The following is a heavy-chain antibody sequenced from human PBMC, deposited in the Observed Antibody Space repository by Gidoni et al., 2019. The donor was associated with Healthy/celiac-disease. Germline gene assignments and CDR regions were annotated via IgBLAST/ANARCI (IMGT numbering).Heavy chain of an antibody. J-gene: IGHJ5*02. CDR2: IIPILGIA. V-gene: IGHV1-69*02. CDR3: ARLRDLYNWFDP. CDR1: GGTFSSYT. Sequence: QVQLVQSGAEVKKPGSSVKVSCKASGGTFSSYTISWVRQAPGQGLEWMGRIIPILGIANYAQKFQGRVTITADKSTSTAYMELSSLRSEDTAVYYCARLRDLYNWFDPWGQGTLVTVSS.